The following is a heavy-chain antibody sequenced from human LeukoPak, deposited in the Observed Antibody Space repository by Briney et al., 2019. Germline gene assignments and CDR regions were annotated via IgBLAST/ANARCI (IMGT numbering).Heavy chain of an antibody. CDR1: GHSFTSYW. V-gene: IGHV5-51*01. CDR2: IFPGDSDT. D-gene: IGHD1-26*01. CDR3: ARHRNSGSYYVRDASDI. Sequence: GESLKISCKGSGHSFTSYWIGWVRQIPGKGLEWMGIIFPGDSDTKYSPSFQGQVTISADKSISTAYLQWSSLKASDTAMYYCARHRNSGSYYVRDASDIWGQGTMVTVSS. J-gene: IGHJ3*02.